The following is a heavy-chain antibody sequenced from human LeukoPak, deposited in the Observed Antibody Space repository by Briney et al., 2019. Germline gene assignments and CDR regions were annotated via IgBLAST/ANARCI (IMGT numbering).Heavy chain of an antibody. Sequence: GASVKVSCKASGYTFTGYYIHWVRQAPGQGLEWMGIINPSGGSTSYAQKFQGRVTMTRDTSTSTVYMELSSLRSEDTAVYYCATKTTVTSPFDIWGQGTMVTVSS. D-gene: IGHD4-17*01. CDR3: ATKTTVTSPFDI. V-gene: IGHV1-46*01. J-gene: IGHJ3*02. CDR2: INPSGGST. CDR1: GYTFTGYY.